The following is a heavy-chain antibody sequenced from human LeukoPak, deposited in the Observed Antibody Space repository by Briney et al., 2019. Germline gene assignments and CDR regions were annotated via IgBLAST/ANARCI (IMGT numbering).Heavy chain of an antibody. CDR3: ARATRLRGITIFGVERTIYYFDY. CDR1: GYTFTSYD. J-gene: IGHJ4*02. D-gene: IGHD3-3*01. Sequence: ASVKVSCKASGYTFTSYDISWVRQATGQGLEWMGWMNPNSGNTGYAQKFQGRVTMTRNTSISTAYMELSSLRSEDTAVYYCARATRLRGITIFGVERTIYYFDYWGQGTLVTVSS. V-gene: IGHV1-8*01. CDR2: MNPNSGNT.